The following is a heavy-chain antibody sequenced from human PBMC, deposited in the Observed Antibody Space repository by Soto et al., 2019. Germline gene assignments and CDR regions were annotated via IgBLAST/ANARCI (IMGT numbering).Heavy chain of an antibody. CDR2: IIPSFGTA. J-gene: IGHJ4*02. D-gene: IGHD5-18*01. CDR1: GGTFSSYA. V-gene: IGHV1-69*01. Sequence: QVQLVQSGAEVKKPGSSVNVSCKASGGTFSSYAISWVRQAPGQGLEWMGGIIPSFGTANYAQKFQGRVTITADESTSPAYMELSSLRSEDTAVYYCAREAEMATAGHFDYWGQGTLVTVSA. CDR3: AREAEMATAGHFDY.